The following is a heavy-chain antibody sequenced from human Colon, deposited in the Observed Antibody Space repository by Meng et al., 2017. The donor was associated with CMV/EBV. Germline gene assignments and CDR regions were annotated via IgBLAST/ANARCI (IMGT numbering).Heavy chain of an antibody. V-gene: IGHV3-15*01. J-gene: IGHJ6*02. D-gene: IGHD3-3*01. CDR1: GFTFSNAW. CDR2: IKSKTDGGTT. CDR3: TTGPSQYYDFWGDV. Sequence: GGSLRLSCAASGFTFSNAWMSWVRQAPGKGLEWVGRIKSKTDGGTTDYAAPVKGRFTLLRDDSKNTLYLQMNSLKTEDTAVYYCTTGPSQYYDFWGDVWGQGTTVTVSS.